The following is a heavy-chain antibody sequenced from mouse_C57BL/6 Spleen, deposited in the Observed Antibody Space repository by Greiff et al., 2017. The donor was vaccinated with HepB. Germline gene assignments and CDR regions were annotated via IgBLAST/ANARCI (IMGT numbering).Heavy chain of an antibody. CDR2: IWSGGST. CDR1: GFSLTSYG. J-gene: IGHJ4*01. CDR3: ARKTHYGSSYYAMDY. Sequence: VQLQQSGPGLVQPSQSLSITCTVSGFSLTSYGVHWVRQSPGKGLEWLGVIWSGGSTDYNAAFISRLSISKDNSKSQVFFKMNSLQADDTAIYYCARKTHYGSSYYAMDYWGQGTSVTVSS. D-gene: IGHD1-1*01. V-gene: IGHV2-2*01.